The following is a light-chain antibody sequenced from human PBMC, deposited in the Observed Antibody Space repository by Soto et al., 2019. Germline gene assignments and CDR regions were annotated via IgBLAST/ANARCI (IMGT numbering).Light chain of an antibody. CDR3: QQYNNWPWT. Sequence: ETVMTQSPATLSVSPGERATLSCRASQSVGTYLAWYQQKPGQAPRLLIYDVSTRATGIPDRFSGSGSGTDFTLTISSLQPEDFAVYYCQQYNNWPWTFGQGTKVDI. V-gene: IGKV3-15*01. CDR1: QSVGTY. J-gene: IGKJ1*01. CDR2: DVS.